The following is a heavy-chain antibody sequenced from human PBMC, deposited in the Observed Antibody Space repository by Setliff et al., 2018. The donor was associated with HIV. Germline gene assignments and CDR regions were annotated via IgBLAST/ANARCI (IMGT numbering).Heavy chain of an antibody. J-gene: IGHJ4*02. D-gene: IGHD2-2*02. CDR3: ARGSGYCSSTSCYNLDYHFDY. Sequence: ASVKVSCKASGYTFTSYGISWVRQAPGQGLEWMGWISAYNGNTNYAQKLQGRVTMTTDTSTSTAYMELRSLRSDDTAVYYCARGSGYCSSTSCYNLDYHFDYWGQGTLVTVSS. CDR1: GYTFTSYG. V-gene: IGHV1-18*01. CDR2: ISAYNGNT.